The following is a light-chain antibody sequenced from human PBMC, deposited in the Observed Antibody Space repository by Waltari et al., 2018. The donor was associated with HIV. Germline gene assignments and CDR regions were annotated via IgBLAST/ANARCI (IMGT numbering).Light chain of an antibody. V-gene: IGKV3-20*01. CDR2: GAS. CDR3: QQYATSPELT. CDR1: QSVTSGY. Sequence: QSPDTLSLSPGERATLSCTASQSVTSGYLAWYQQKPGRTPRLVISGASSRATGIPDRFSGSGSGTHFTLTINGVEPEDFAVYFCQQYATSPELTFGGGTQLDIK. J-gene: IGKJ4*01.